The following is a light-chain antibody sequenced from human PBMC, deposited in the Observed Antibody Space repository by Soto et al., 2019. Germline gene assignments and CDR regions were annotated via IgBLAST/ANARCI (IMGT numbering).Light chain of an antibody. Sequence: QSVLTQPPSASGSPGQSVTISCTGSSSDVGGYNFVSWYQQHPGKAPKLMIHDVSERPSGVPDRFSGSKSGNTASLTVSGLQADDEADYYCSSYAGTNIPVVFGGGTKLTVL. CDR2: DVS. V-gene: IGLV2-8*01. J-gene: IGLJ2*01. CDR1: SSDVGGYNF. CDR3: SSYAGTNIPVV.